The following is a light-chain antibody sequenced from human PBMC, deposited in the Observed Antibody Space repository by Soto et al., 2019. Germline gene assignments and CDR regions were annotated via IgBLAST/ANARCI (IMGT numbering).Light chain of an antibody. V-gene: IGKV1-5*01. CDR2: DAS. Sequence: DIQMPQSPSMLSASVGDRVTIACRASQSIRRWLAWYQQKPGKAPKLLIFDASTLESGVPSRFSGRGSETEFTLTISSLQPEDFATYYCQQNYSTPLTFGEGTKVDIK. CDR3: QQNYSTPLT. J-gene: IGKJ4*01. CDR1: QSIRRW.